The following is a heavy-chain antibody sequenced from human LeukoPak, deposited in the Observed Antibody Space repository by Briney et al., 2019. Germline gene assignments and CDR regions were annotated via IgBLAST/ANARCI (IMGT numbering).Heavy chain of an antibody. CDR3: ARALTTLTYEGY. CDR2: ISGSNSYI. V-gene: IGHV3-21*01. J-gene: IGHJ4*02. Sequence: GGSLRLSCAASGFTFSSYAMSWVRQAPGKGLEWVSSISGSNSYIFYADSVKGRFTVSRDNAKDSLYLQMNSLRAEDTAVYYCARALTTLTYEGYWGQGTLVTVSS. D-gene: IGHD1-1*01. CDR1: GFTFSSYA.